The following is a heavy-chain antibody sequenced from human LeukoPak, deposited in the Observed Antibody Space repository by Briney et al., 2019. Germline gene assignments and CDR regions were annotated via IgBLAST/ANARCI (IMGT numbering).Heavy chain of an antibody. D-gene: IGHD1-26*01. Sequence: SETLSLTCAVYGESFSGYYWSWIRQPPGKGLEWIGEINHSGSTNYNPSLKSRVTISIDTSKNQFSLRLTSVTAADTAVYYCARGRGSYSPPLKYWGQGTLVTVSS. J-gene: IGHJ4*02. V-gene: IGHV4-34*01. CDR2: INHSGST. CDR3: ARGRGSYSPPLKY. CDR1: GESFSGYY.